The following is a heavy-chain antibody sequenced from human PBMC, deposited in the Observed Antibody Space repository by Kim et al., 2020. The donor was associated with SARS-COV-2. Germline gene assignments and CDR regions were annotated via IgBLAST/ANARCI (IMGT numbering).Heavy chain of an antibody. CDR2: ISSAGSNT. V-gene: IGHV3-30*04. J-gene: IGHJ1*01. Sequence: GGSLRLSCAASGFTFSSYAMRWVRQAPGKGLARVAVISSAGSNTYYADSGLGRFTIYSDNSQNTLFLQLNSLSAADSAVCDCARDRGYSSIWGQGTLATV. CDR3: ARDRGYSSI. CDR1: GFTFSSYA. D-gene: IGHD6-13*01.